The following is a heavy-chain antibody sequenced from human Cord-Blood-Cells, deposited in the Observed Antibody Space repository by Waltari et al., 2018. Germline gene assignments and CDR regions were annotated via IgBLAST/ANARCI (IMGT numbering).Heavy chain of an antibody. CDR3: ARGAVEYYYGSGSGYYYYYGMDV. V-gene: IGHV4-34*01. D-gene: IGHD3-10*01. CDR2: INHSGST. J-gene: IGHJ6*02. CDR1: GGSFSGYY. Sequence: QVQLQQWGAGLLKPSETLSLTCAVYGGSFSGYYWSWIRQPPGKGLEWIGEINHSGSTNYHPSLKSRGTISVDTSKNQFSLKLSSVTAADTAVYYCARGAVEYYYGSGSGYYYYYGMDVWGQGTTVTVSS.